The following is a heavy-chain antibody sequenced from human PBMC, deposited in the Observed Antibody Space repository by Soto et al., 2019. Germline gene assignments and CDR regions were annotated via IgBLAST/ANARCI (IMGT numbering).Heavy chain of an antibody. CDR1: GGTFTTYD. Sequence: QVQLVQSGAEVRKPGSSVKVSCKASGGTFTTYDISWVRQAPGQGREWMGGIIPLFDATKYAQKFQGRVTITADKATGTAYIELSSLRSEDTDMYYCARDRSSSWYNGTFYFDSWGQGTLVTVSS. J-gene: IGHJ4*02. CDR3: ARDRSSSWYNGTFYFDS. CDR2: IIPLFDAT. V-gene: IGHV1-69*06. D-gene: IGHD6-19*01.